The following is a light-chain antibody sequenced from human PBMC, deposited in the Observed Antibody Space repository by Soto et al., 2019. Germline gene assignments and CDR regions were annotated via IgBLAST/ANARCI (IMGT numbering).Light chain of an antibody. CDR3: QQYNSYSRT. Sequence: DIQMTQSPSTLSASVGDRVTITCRASQSISSWLAWYQQKPGKAPKLLLYKASSLESGVPSRFSGSGSGTEFTLTISSLQADDFATYYCQQYNSYSRTFGQGTKVEIK. CDR2: KAS. V-gene: IGKV1-5*03. J-gene: IGKJ1*01. CDR1: QSISSW.